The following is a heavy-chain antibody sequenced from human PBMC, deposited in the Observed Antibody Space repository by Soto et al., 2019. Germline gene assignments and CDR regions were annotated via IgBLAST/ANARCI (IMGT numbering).Heavy chain of an antibody. Sequence: PGGSLRLSCAASGFTFSSYAMHGVRQAPGKGLEWVAVISYDGSNKYYADSVKGRFTISRDNSKNTLYLQMNSLRAEDTAVYYCARDLLGETPNLDYGVGCMDVWGQGTTVTVSS. D-gene: IGHD4-17*01. CDR2: ISYDGSNK. V-gene: IGHV3-30-3*01. J-gene: IGHJ6*02. CDR1: GFTFSSYA. CDR3: ARDLLGETPNLDYGVGCMDV.